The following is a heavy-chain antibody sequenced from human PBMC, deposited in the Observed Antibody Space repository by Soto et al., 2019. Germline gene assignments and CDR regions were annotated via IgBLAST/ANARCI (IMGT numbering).Heavy chain of an antibody. CDR2: IYYSGST. CDR1: GGSISSGGYY. J-gene: IGHJ5*02. V-gene: IGHV4-31*03. D-gene: IGHD6-6*01. Sequence: QVQLQESGPGLVKPSQTLSLTCTVSGGSISSGGYYWSWIRQHPGKGLEWIGYIYYSGSTYYNPSLKSRVTISVDTSKNPSSLKLSSVTAADTAVYYCARAEFEYSSSSYLGWFDPWGQGTLVTVSS. CDR3: ARAEFEYSSSSYLGWFDP.